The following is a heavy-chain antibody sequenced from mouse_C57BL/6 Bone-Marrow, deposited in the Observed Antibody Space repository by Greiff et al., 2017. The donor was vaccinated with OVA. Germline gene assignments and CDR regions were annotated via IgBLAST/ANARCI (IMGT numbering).Heavy chain of an antibody. CDR1: GYAFTNYL. V-gene: IGHV1-54*01. CDR2: INPGSGGT. J-gene: IGHJ4*01. Sequence: VMLVESGAELVRPGTSVKVSCKASGYAFTNYLIEWVKQRPGQGLEWIGVINPGSGGTNYNEKFKGKATLTADKSSSTAYMQLSSLTSEDSAVYFCARDYMDYWGQGTSATVSS. D-gene: IGHD2-4*01. CDR3: ARDYMDY.